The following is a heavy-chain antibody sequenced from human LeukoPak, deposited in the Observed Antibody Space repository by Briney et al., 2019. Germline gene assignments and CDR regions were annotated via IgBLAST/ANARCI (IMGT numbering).Heavy chain of an antibody. D-gene: IGHD4-23*01. CDR3: ARDRGGKQSDY. CDR1: GFTFSNYW. CDR2: IKQDGSDK. V-gene: IGHV3-7*01. J-gene: IGHJ4*02. Sequence: QAGGSLRLSCAASGFTFSNYWMSWVRQAPGKGLEWVANIKQDGSDKYYVDSVKGRFTISRDNAKNSMYLQMNSLRVEDTAVYYCARDRGGKQSDYWGQGTLVTVSS.